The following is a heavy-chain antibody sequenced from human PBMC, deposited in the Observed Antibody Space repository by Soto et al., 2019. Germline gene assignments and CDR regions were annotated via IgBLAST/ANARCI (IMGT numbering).Heavy chain of an antibody. V-gene: IGHV1-69*01. Sequence: QVQLVQSGPELKKPGSSVKVSCKAPGDTFNSYGISWVRQAPGQGLEWMGGIVPMFGTTNLALKFEDRVTTPADQLTTTVYMEIRGLTSEDTAVYYCARDLADVHLWDAVDVWGHGTRVTVSS. CDR2: IVPMFGTT. J-gene: IGHJ3*01. CDR3: ARDLADVHLWDAVDV. CDR1: GDTFNSYG. D-gene: IGHD6-13*01.